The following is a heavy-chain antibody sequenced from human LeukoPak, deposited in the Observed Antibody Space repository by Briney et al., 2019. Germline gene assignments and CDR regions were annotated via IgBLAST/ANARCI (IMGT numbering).Heavy chain of an antibody. CDR2: IWYDGSNK. V-gene: IGHV3-33*06. J-gene: IGHJ4*02. CDR3: AKTPPYYYDSSGSYFDY. D-gene: IGHD3-22*01. Sequence: PGGSLRLSCAASGFTFSSYGMHWVRQAPGKGLEWVAVIWYDGSNKYYADSVKGRFTISRDNSKNTLYLQMNSLRAEDTAVYYCAKTPPYYYDSSGSYFDYWGQGTLVTVSS. CDR1: GFTFSSYG.